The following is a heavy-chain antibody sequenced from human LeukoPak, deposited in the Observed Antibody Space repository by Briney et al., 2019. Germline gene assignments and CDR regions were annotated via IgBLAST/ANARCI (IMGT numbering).Heavy chain of an antibody. Sequence: GGSLRLSCVASRFTFTSYAMHWLRQAPGKGLEYVSGISSNGGSTYHTNSVKGIFTISRDNSKNTLYLQMGSLRVEDMAVYYCARTPYDILTGYYYFDYWGQGTLVTVSS. V-gene: IGHV3-64*01. D-gene: IGHD3-9*01. CDR1: RFTFTSYA. CDR2: ISSNGGST. CDR3: ARTPYDILTGYYYFDY. J-gene: IGHJ4*02.